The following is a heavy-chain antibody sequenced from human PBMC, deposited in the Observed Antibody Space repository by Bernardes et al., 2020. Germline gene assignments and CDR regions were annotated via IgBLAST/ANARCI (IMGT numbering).Heavy chain of an antibody. Sequence: SGPTLVKPTQTLTLTCTFSGFSLSTSGVGVGWIRQPPGKALEWLALIYWDDDKRYSPSLKSRLTITKDTSKNQVVLTMTNMDPVDTATYYCAHRITENHGLYYYGSGRFAFDIWGQGTMVTVSS. CDR2: IYWDDDK. J-gene: IGHJ3*02. CDR3: AHRITENHGLYYYGSGRFAFDI. V-gene: IGHV2-5*02. D-gene: IGHD3-10*01. CDR1: GFSLSTSGVG.